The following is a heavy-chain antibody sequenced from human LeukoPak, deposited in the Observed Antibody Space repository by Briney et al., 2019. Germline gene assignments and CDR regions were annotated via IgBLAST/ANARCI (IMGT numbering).Heavy chain of an antibody. Sequence: PSETLSLTCAVSGDTINDGIYCWSWIRHPPGKGLEWIGYIFHSGTTYYNPSLKSRVTISVDTSKNQFSLKLSSVTAADTAVYYCAREGGIAARRLGAFDIWGQGTMVTVSS. J-gene: IGHJ3*02. CDR1: GDTINDGIYC. V-gene: IGHV4-30-2*01. CDR3: AREGGIAARRLGAFDI. CDR2: IFHSGTT. D-gene: IGHD6-6*01.